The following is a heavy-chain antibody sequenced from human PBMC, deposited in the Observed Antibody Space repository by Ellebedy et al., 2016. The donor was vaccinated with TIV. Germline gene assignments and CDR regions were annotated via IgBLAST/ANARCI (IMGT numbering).Heavy chain of an antibody. Sequence: ASVKVSCKASGYIFTIYGINWVRQAPRQGLEWMGWITAYNGNTKYAQKFQGRVSMTTDTSTSTAYMELRSLRYDDTALYYCARDLEHFESRGYYSEYWGQGTLVTVSS. CDR1: GYIFTIYG. CDR2: ITAYNGNT. V-gene: IGHV1-18*04. CDR3: ARDLEHFESRGYYSEY. J-gene: IGHJ4*02. D-gene: IGHD3-22*01.